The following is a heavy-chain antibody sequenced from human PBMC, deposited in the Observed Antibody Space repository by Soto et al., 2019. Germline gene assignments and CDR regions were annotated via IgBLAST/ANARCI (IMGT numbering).Heavy chain of an antibody. D-gene: IGHD2-21*02. Sequence: ASVKVSCKASGYTFTSYGISWVRQAPGQGLEWMGWISAYNGNTNYAQKLQGRVTMTTDTSTSTAYMELRSLRSDDTAVYYCARWKPHIVVVTAHPFDYWGQGTLVTVSS. V-gene: IGHV1-18*04. CDR2: ISAYNGNT. CDR3: ARWKPHIVVVTAHPFDY. J-gene: IGHJ4*02. CDR1: GYTFTSYG.